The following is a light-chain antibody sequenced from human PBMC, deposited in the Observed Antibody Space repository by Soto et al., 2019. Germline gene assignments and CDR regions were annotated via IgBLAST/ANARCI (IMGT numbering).Light chain of an antibody. Sequence: QSVLTQPASVSGSPGQSSTISCTGTSSDVGGYNYVSWYQQHPGKAPKLMIYEVSNRPSGVSNRFSGSKSGNTASLTISGLQAEDEADYYCSSYTSSSTPVYVFGTGTKLTVL. V-gene: IGLV2-14*01. CDR1: SSDVGGYNY. J-gene: IGLJ1*01. CDR2: EVS. CDR3: SSYTSSSTPVYV.